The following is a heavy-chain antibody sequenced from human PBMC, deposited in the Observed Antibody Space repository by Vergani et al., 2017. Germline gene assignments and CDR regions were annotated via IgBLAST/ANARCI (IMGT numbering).Heavy chain of an antibody. Sequence: QVQLQQWGAGLLKPSETLSLTCAVYGGSFSGYYWSWIRQPPGKGLEWIGEINHSGSTNYNPSLKSRVTISVDTSKNQFSLKLSSVTAADTAVYYCARLISAGQTADYWGQGTLVTVSS. CDR3: ARLISAGQTADY. CDR2: INHSGST. V-gene: IGHV4-34*01. D-gene: IGHD2-8*01. J-gene: IGHJ4*02. CDR1: GGSFSGYY.